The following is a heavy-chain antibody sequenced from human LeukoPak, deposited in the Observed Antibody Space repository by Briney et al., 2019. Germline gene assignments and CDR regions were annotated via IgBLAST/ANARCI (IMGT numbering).Heavy chain of an antibody. Sequence: PSETLSLTCTVSGGSISSYYWSWIRQPPGKGLEWIGYIYYSGSTYYNPSLKSRVTISVDTSKNQFSLKLSSVTAADTAVYYCARAPKVGATLIDYWGQGTLVTVSS. CDR2: IYYSGST. CDR1: GGSISSYY. D-gene: IGHD1-26*01. V-gene: IGHV4-59*12. J-gene: IGHJ4*02. CDR3: ARAPKVGATLIDY.